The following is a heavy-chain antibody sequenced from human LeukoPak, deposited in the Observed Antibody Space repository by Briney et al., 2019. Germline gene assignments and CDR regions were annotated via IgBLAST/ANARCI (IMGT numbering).Heavy chain of an antibody. CDR3: ARLYCSGGSCYFDY. J-gene: IGHJ4*02. D-gene: IGHD2-15*01. V-gene: IGHV1-69*02. Sequence: GASVKVSCKASGGTFSSYTISWVRQAPGQGLEWMGRIIPILGIANYAQKFQGRVTITADKSTSTAYMELSSLRSDDTAVYYCARLYCSGGSCYFDYWGQGTLVTVSS. CDR1: GGTFSSYT. CDR2: IIPILGIA.